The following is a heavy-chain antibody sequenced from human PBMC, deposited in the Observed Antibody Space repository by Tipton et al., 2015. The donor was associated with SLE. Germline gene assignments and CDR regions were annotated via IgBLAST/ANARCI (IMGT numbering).Heavy chain of an antibody. CDR3: ARDRYDRSGYYFDY. CDR2: ISSSSSTI. V-gene: IGHV3-48*01. D-gene: IGHD3-22*01. J-gene: IGHJ4*02. Sequence: SLRLSCAASGFTFSSYSMNWVRQAPGKGLEWVSYISSSSSTIYYADSVKGRFTISRDNAKNSLYLQMNSLRAEDTAVYYCARDRYDRSGYYFDYWGQGTLVPVSS. CDR1: GFTFSSYS.